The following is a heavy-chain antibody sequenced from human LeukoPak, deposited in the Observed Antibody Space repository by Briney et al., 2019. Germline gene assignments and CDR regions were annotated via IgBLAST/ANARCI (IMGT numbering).Heavy chain of an antibody. Sequence: SETLSLTCTVSGGSISSYYWSWIRQPAGKGLEWIGLIHTSGSTNYNPSLKSRVTMSIDTSKNQFSLKLSSVIAADTAVYYGARDMDVIPYNWFDPWGQGTLVTVSS. V-gene: IGHV4-4*07. CDR1: GGSISSYY. CDR2: IHTSGST. J-gene: IGHJ5*02. D-gene: IGHD2-21*01. CDR3: ARDMDVIPYNWFDP.